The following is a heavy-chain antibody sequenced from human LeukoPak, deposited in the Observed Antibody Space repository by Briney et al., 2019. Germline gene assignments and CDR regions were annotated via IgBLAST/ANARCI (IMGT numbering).Heavy chain of an antibody. CDR2: IDWDDDK. CDR1: GFSLSTSGMC. CDR3: ARIRWDGYYFDY. J-gene: IGHJ4*02. V-gene: IGHV2-70*11. D-gene: IGHD1-26*01. Sequence: SGPTLVNPTQTLTLTCTFSGFSLSTSGMCVSWIRQPPGKALEWLARIDWDDDKYYSTSLKTRLTISKDTSKNQVVLTVTNMDPVDTATYYCARIRWDGYYFDYWGQGTLVTVSS.